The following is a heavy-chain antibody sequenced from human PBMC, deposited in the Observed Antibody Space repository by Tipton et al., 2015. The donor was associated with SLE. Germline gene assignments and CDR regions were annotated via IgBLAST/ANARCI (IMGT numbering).Heavy chain of an antibody. V-gene: IGHV4-38-2*01. J-gene: IGHJ4*02. CDR3: ARHADESGLS. CDR2: IYHSGST. CDR1: GYSISSGYY. Sequence: TLSLTCAVSGYSISSGYYWGWIRQPPGEGLEWIGSIYHSGSTYYNPSLKSRVTISVDTSKNQFSLKLSSVTAADTAVYYCARHADESGLSWGQGTLVTVSS. D-gene: IGHD3/OR15-3a*01.